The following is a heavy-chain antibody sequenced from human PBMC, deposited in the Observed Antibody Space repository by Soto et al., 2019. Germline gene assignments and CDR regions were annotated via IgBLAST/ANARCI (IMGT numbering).Heavy chain of an antibody. J-gene: IGHJ6*02. CDR1: GYTFTSYG. CDR2: ISAYNGNT. D-gene: IGHD3-3*01. Sequence: ASVKVSCKASGYTFTSYGISWVRQAPGQGLEWMGWISAYNGNTNYEQKLQGRVTMTTDTSTSTAYMELRSLRSDDTAVYYCARAYDFWSGYYYYYGMDVWGQGTTVTVSS. CDR3: ARAYDFWSGYYYYYGMDV. V-gene: IGHV1-18*01.